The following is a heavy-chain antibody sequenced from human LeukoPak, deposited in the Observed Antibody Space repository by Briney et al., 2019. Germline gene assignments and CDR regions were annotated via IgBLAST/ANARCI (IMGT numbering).Heavy chain of an antibody. V-gene: IGHV4-59*01. J-gene: IGHJ3*02. Sequence: SETLSLTCTVSGGSISYYYWSWIRQPPGKGLEWVGYIYYGGSTKYNPSLRSRVTISVDTSKNQFSLKLSSVTAADTAVYYCTRGRDAWYAFDIWGQGRMVTVS. CDR1: GGSISYYY. CDR2: IYYGGST. D-gene: IGHD2-2*01. CDR3: TRGRDAWYAFDI.